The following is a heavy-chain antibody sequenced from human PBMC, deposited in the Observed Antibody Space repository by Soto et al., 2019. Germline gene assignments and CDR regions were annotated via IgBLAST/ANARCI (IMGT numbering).Heavy chain of an antibody. D-gene: IGHD3-3*01. J-gene: IGHJ3*02. Sequence: GGSLRLSCAASGFTFDDYAMHWVRQAPGKGLEWVSGISWNSGSIGYADSVKGRFTISRDNAKNSLYLQMNSLRAEDTALYYCAKDKSYDFSPPAAFDIWGQGTMVTVSS. V-gene: IGHV3-9*01. CDR2: ISWNSGSI. CDR1: GFTFDDYA. CDR3: AKDKSYDFSPPAAFDI.